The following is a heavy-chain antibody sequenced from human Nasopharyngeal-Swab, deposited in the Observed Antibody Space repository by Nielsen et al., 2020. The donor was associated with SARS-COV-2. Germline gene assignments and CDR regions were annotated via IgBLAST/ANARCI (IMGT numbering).Heavy chain of an antibody. Sequence: SVKASCKASGGTFSSYAISWVRQAPGQGLEWMGGIIPIFGTANYAQKFQGRVTITADESTSTAYMELSSLRSEDTAVYYCARGVGSDFEYYYYMDVWGQGTLVTVSS. D-gene: IGHD1-26*01. CDR2: IIPIFGTA. V-gene: IGHV1-69*13. CDR1: GGTFSSYA. J-gene: IGHJ6*03. CDR3: ARGVGSDFEYYYYMDV.